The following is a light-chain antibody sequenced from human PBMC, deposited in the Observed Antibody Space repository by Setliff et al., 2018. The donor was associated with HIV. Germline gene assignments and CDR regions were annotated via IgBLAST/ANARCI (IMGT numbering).Light chain of an antibody. Sequence: ILLTQSPGTLSLSPGERATLSCRASQSVSSSYLAWYQQKPGQAPRLLIYGASSRATGIPDRFSGSGSGTDFTLTISRLEPEDFAVYYCQQYGSSPRYTFGQGTDWRL. CDR3: QQYGSSPRYT. CDR1: QSVSSSY. J-gene: IGKJ2*01. V-gene: IGKV3-20*01. CDR2: GAS.